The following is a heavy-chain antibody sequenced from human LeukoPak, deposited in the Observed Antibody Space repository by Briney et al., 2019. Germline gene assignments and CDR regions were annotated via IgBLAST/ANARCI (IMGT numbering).Heavy chain of an antibody. Sequence: GGYLRLSCAASGFTFSSYAMNWVRQAPGKGLEWVSAISGSDDSTYYADSVKGRFTISRDTSKNTLYLQMNSLRAEDTAIYYCAKGRIVPAALLDYWGQGTLVTVSS. CDR2: ISGSDDST. CDR1: GFTFSSYA. CDR3: AKGRIVPAALLDY. D-gene: IGHD2-2*01. V-gene: IGHV3-23*01. J-gene: IGHJ4*02.